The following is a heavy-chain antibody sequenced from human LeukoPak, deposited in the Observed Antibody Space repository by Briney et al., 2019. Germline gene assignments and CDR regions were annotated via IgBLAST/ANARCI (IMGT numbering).Heavy chain of an antibody. CDR1: GFTFSNYW. D-gene: IGHD3-22*01. J-gene: IGHJ4*02. Sequence: GGSLRLSFAASGFTFSNYWMSWVRQAPGKGLEWVANIKEDGSEKYYVDSVEGRFTISRDNAKKSLYLQMNSLRAEDTAVYYCARDLYRIVVVPHYFDYWGQGTLVTVSS. CDR2: IKEDGSEK. V-gene: IGHV3-7*01. CDR3: ARDLYRIVVVPHYFDY.